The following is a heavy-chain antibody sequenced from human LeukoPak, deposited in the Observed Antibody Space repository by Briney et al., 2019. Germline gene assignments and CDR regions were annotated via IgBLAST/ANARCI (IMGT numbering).Heavy chain of an antibody. J-gene: IGHJ4*02. CDR3: AIDQGDYYYDSSGSAY. Sequence: GGSLRPSCAASGFTFSSYAMSWVRQAPGKGLEWVSAISGSGGSTYYADSVKGRFTISRDNSKNTLYLQMNSLRAEDTAVYYCAIDQGDYYYDSSGSAYWRQGTLVTVSS. V-gene: IGHV3-23*01. D-gene: IGHD3-22*01. CDR2: ISGSGGST. CDR1: GFTFSSYA.